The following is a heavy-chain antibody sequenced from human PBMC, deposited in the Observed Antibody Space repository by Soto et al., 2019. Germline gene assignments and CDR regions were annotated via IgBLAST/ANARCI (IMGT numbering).Heavy chain of an antibody. V-gene: IGHV2-5*02. CDR2: IYWDDDK. CDR3: ATQTVGSSSCYVDY. D-gene: IGHD6-13*01. CDR1: GFSLSTSGVG. Sequence: QITLKESGPTLVKPTQTLTLTCTFSGFSLSTSGVGVGWIRQPPGKALEWLALIYWDDDKRYSPSLKSRLTITKDTSKNQVVLTMTNMDPVDTATYYCATQTVGSSSCYVDYWGQGTLVTVSS. J-gene: IGHJ4*02.